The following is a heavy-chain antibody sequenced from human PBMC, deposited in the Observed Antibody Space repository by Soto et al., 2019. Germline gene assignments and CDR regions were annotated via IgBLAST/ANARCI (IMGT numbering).Heavy chain of an antibody. V-gene: IGHV4-59*01. Sequence: QVQLQESGPGLVKPSETLSLTCTVSGGSISSYYWSWIRQTPGKGLEWIGYIYYSGSTNYNPSLKSRVTISVDTSKNQFSLKLSAVTAADTAVYYCARYSYGHWYFDLWGRGTLVTVSS. CDR1: GGSISSYY. D-gene: IGHD5-18*01. CDR2: IYYSGST. J-gene: IGHJ2*01. CDR3: ARYSYGHWYFDL.